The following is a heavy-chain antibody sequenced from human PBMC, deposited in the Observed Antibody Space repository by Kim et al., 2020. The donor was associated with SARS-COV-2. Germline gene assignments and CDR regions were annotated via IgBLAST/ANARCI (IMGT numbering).Heavy chain of an antibody. CDR3: TTDQFHYYYYYGMDV. CDR1: GFTCSNAW. Sequence: GGSLRLSCAASGFTCSNAWMSWVRQAPGKGLEWVGRIKSKTDGGTTDYAAPVKGRFTISRDDSKNTLYLQMNSLKTEDTAVYYCTTDQFHYYYYYGMDVWGQGTTVTVSS. CDR2: IKSKTDGGTT. J-gene: IGHJ6*02. V-gene: IGHV3-15*01.